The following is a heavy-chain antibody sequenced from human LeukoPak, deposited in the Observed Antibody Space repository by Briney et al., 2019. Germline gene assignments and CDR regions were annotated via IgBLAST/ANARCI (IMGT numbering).Heavy chain of an antibody. CDR3: AKALLSGYDFSARMDV. D-gene: IGHD5-12*01. CDR1: GGSISSYY. CDR2: IYYSGST. J-gene: IGHJ6*02. Sequence: SETLSLTCTVSGGSISSYYWSWIRQPPGKGLEWIGYIYYSGSTNYNPSLKSRVTISVDTSKNQFSLKLSSVTAADTAVYYRAKALLSGYDFSARMDVWGQGTTVTVSS. V-gene: IGHV4-59*01.